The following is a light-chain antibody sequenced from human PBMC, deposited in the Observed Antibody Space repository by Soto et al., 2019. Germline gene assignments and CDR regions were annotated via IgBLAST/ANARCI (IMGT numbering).Light chain of an antibody. V-gene: IGKV3-15*01. CDR2: GAS. J-gene: IGKJ1*01. CDR1: QSVSSN. CDR3: QHYNNWPPWT. Sequence: EIVMTQSPVTLSVSPGERATLSCRASQSVSSNLAWYQQKPGQAPRLLIYGASTRATGIPARFRGSGSGTEFTLTFSSLKSEDFAVYYCQHYNNWPPWTFGQGTKV.